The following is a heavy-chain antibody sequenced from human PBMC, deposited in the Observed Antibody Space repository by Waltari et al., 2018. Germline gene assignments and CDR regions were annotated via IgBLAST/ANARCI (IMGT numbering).Heavy chain of an antibody. Sequence: QVQLQQWGVGLLKPSETLSLTRAVYGGSFSGYYWTWIRPPPGKGLEWIGEINHSGSTNYNPSLKSRVTISEDTSKNQFSLKLSSVTAADTAVYYCARVRREKWTGAFDIWGQGTMVTVSS. CDR2: INHSGST. V-gene: IGHV4-34*01. J-gene: IGHJ3*02. CDR1: GGSFSGYY. CDR3: ARVRREKWTGAFDI. D-gene: IGHD3-9*01.